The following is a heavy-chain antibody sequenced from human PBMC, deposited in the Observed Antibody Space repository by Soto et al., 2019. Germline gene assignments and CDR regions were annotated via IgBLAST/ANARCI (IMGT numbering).Heavy chain of an antibody. CDR3: ASDTYAHVWGSYRPTVYGMDV. Sequence: ASVKVCCKASGYTFTSYGISSVRQAPGQGLEWMGWISAYNGNTNYAQKLQGRVTMTTDTSTSTAYMELRSLRSDDTALYYCASDTYAHVWGSYRPTVYGMDVWG. V-gene: IGHV1-18*01. CDR2: ISAYNGNT. D-gene: IGHD3-16*02. CDR1: GYTFTSYG. J-gene: IGHJ6*02.